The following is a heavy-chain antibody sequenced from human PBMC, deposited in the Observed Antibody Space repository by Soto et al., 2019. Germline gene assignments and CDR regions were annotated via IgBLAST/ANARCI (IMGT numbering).Heavy chain of an antibody. V-gene: IGHV3-11*05. CDR2: ISSSSSYT. D-gene: IGHD5-12*01. Sequence: QVQLVESGGGLVKPGGSLRLSCAASGFTFSDYYMSWIRQAPGKGLEWVSYISSSSSYTNYADSVKGRFTISRDNAKNSLYLQMNSLRAEDTAVYYCARDHHRYSGYDYVDYWGQGTQVTVSS. J-gene: IGHJ4*02. CDR3: ARDHHRYSGYDYVDY. CDR1: GFTFSDYY.